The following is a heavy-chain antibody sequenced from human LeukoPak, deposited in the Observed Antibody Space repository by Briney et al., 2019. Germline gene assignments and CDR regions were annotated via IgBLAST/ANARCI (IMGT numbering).Heavy chain of an antibody. CDR2: INHSGST. D-gene: IGHD6-13*01. Sequence: SETLSLTCAVYGGSFSGYYWSWIRQPPGKGLEWIGEINHSGSTNYNPSLKSRVTISVDTSKNQFSLKLSSVTAADTAVYYCARIRDYGSSWYSEFDYWGQGTLVTVSS. CDR1: GGSFSGYY. J-gene: IGHJ4*02. V-gene: IGHV4-34*01. CDR3: ARIRDYGSSWYSEFDY.